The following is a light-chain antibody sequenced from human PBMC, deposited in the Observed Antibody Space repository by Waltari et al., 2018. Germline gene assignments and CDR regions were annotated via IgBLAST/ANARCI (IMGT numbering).Light chain of an antibody. CDR2: AAS. J-gene: IGKJ3*01. CDR1: QSINSY. V-gene: IGKV1-39*01. CDR3: QQSYSTPIT. Sequence: DIQMTKSPSSLSASVGNRVTITCRAIQSINSYLIWYQQKPGKAPKLLIYAASSLQSGVPSRFSGSGSGTDFTLTISSLQPDDFATYYCQQSYSTPITFGPGTKVDIK.